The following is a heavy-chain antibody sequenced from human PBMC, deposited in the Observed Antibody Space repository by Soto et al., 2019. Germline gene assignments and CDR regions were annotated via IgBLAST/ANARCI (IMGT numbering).Heavy chain of an antibody. Sequence: ASVKVSCKVSGYTLTELSMHWVRQAPGKGLEWMGGFDPEDGETIYAQKFQGRVTMTEDTSTDTAYMELSSLGSEDTAVYYCATGGVGFGVALYFDYWGQGTLVTVSS. J-gene: IGHJ4*02. CDR1: GYTLTELS. CDR3: ATGGVGFGVALYFDY. V-gene: IGHV1-24*01. CDR2: FDPEDGET. D-gene: IGHD3-10*01.